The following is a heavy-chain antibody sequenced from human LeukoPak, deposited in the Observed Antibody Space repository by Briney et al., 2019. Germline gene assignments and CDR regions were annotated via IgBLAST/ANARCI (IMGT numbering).Heavy chain of an antibody. J-gene: IGHJ4*02. V-gene: IGHV3-30*02. D-gene: IGHD4-17*01. Sequence: GGSLRLSCAASGFTFSSYGMHWVRQAPGKGLEWGAFIRYDGSNKYYADSVKGRFTISRDNSKNTLYLQMNSLLRAEDTAVYYCAKGGQSPRTTVPFYFDYWGQGTLVTVSS. CDR1: GFTFSSYG. CDR2: IRYDGSNK. CDR3: AKGGQSPRTTVPFYFDY.